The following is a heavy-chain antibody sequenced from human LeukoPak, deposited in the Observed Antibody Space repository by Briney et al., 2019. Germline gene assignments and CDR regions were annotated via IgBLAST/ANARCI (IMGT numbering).Heavy chain of an antibody. V-gene: IGHV1-8*01. CDR1: GYTFTSYD. Sequence: ASVKVSCKASGYTFTSYDINWVRQATGQGLEWMGWMNPNSGNTGYAQKFQGRVTMTRNTSISTAYMELSGLRSDDTAVYYCARYGSGSPGDAFDIWGQGTMVTVSS. CDR3: ARYGSGSPGDAFDI. D-gene: IGHD3-10*01. CDR2: MNPNSGNT. J-gene: IGHJ3*02.